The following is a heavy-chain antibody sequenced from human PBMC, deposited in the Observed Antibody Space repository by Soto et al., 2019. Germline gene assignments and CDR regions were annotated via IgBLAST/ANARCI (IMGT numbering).Heavy chain of an antibody. CDR3: ARDGGAEGDWFDP. CDR2: IIPIFGTA. V-gene: IGHV1-69*13. D-gene: IGHD1-26*01. Sequence: SVKVSCKASGGTFSSYAISWVRQALGQGLEWMGGIIPIFGTANYAQKFQGRVTITADESTSTAYMELSSLRSEDTAVYYCARDGGAEGDWFDPWGQGTLVTVSS. J-gene: IGHJ5*02. CDR1: GGTFSSYA.